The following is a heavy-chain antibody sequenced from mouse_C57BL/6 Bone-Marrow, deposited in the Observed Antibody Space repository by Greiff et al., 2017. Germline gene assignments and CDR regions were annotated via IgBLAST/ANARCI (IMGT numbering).Heavy chain of an antibody. V-gene: IGHV1-82*01. CDR1: GYAFSSSW. CDR2: IYPGAGDT. CDR3: ARWEYGSSYDYLDY. D-gene: IGHD1-1*02. Sequence: QVQLQQSGPELVKPGASVKISCKASGYAFSSSWMNWVKQRPGKGLEWIGRIYPGAGDTNYNGKFKGKATLTADKSSSTAYMQLSSLTSEDSAVYFGARWEYGSSYDYLDYWGQGTTLTVAS. J-gene: IGHJ2*01.